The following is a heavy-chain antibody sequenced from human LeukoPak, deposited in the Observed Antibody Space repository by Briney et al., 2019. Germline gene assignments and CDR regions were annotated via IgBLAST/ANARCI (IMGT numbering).Heavy chain of an antibody. Sequence: GGSLRLSCAASGFTFSSYAMHWVRQAPGKGLEWVAVISYDGSNKYYADSVKGRFTISRDNSKNTLYLQMNSLRAEDTAVYYCARDFIVGATQNDYWGQGTLVTVSS. CDR3: ARDFIVGATQNDY. J-gene: IGHJ4*02. CDR1: GFTFSSYA. D-gene: IGHD1-26*01. V-gene: IGHV3-30-3*01. CDR2: ISYDGSNK.